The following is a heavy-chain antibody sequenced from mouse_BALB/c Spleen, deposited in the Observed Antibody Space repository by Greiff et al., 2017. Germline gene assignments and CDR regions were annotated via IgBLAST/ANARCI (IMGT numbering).Heavy chain of an antibody. CDR3: VRERGSGILDY. CDR1: GFTFNTYA. CDR2: IRSKSNNYAT. Sequence: EVKLQESGGGLVQPKGSLKLSCAASGFTFNTYAMHWVCQAPGKGLEWVARIRSKSNNYATYYADSVKDRFTISRDDSQSMLYLQMNNLKTEDTAMYYCVRERGSGILDYWGQGTTLTVSS. D-gene: IGHD3-1*01. V-gene: IGHV10-3*03. J-gene: IGHJ2*01.